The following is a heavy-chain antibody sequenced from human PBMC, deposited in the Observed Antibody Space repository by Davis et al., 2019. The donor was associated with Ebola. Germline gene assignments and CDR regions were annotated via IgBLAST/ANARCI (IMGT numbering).Heavy chain of an antibody. V-gene: IGHV3-43*01. CDR1: GFTFGDYS. J-gene: IGHJ6*03. D-gene: IGHD3-9*01. CDR2: ISWDSHTK. CDR3: SRGGVLPDTLTGYPEHFYYMDV. Sequence: GESLKISCSAAGFTFGDYSMHWVRQRPGKGLEWVSLISWDSHTKYYGDSVRGRFTISRDNRRNSLYLQMNSLTTEDTALYYCSRGGVLPDTLTGYPEHFYYMDVWGKGATVTVSS.